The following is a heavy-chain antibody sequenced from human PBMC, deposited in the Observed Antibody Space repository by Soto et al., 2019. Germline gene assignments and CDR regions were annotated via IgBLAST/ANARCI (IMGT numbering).Heavy chain of an antibody. Sequence: SETLSLTCTVSGGSISSGGFYWSWIRQRPGKGLEWIGYISDSGSTHYNPSLKSRLSFSVDTSKNQFSLRLRSVTRADTAVYYCARDQYDFRSGSYYYAMEVWGQGTKVTVSS. CDR1: GGSISSGGFY. D-gene: IGHD3-3*01. V-gene: IGHV4-31*03. CDR3: ARDQYDFRSGSYYYAMEV. CDR2: ISDSGST. J-gene: IGHJ6*02.